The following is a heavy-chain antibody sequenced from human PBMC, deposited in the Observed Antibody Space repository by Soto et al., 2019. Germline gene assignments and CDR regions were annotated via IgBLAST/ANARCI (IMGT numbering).Heavy chain of an antibody. J-gene: IGHJ3*02. Sequence: SETLSLTCIVSGGSISGDYWSWIRQPPGKGLEWIGYIYYTGDTNYNPSLKSRVTISVDTSKNQFSLNLYSVTAADTAVYYCARAYYDSSGYYYPVAFDIWGQGTMVTVS. V-gene: IGHV4-59*01. CDR1: GGSISGDY. D-gene: IGHD3-22*01. CDR2: IYYTGDT. CDR3: ARAYYDSSGYYYPVAFDI.